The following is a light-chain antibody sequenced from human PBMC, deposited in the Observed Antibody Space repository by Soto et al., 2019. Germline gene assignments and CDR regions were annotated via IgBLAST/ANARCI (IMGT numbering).Light chain of an antibody. Sequence: DIQVTQSSSSLSASVGDRVTFTCRASQSISSWLAWYQQKPGKAPKLLIFDASTLQSGVPSRFSGSGSGTEFTLTISSLQPDDFATYYCQQYNTFSTFGQGTKVDI. CDR2: DAS. J-gene: IGKJ1*01. CDR1: QSISSW. V-gene: IGKV1-5*01. CDR3: QQYNTFST.